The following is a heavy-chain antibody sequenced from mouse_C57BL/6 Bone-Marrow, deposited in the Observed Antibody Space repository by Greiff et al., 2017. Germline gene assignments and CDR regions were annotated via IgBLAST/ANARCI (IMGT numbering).Heavy chain of an antibody. CDR3: AGDRAGSTTVVATGDY. V-gene: IGHV12-3*01. J-gene: IGHJ2*01. CDR1: GFPIASGYY. D-gene: IGHD1-1*01. Sequence: QVQLKESGPGLVKPSQSLFLTCSITGFPIASGYYWIWIRQSPGKPLEWMAYITHSGETFYNPSLQSPISITRDTSKNQCFLQWNALTTEDTAMYYGAGDRAGSTTVVATGDYWGQGTTLTVSS. CDR2: ITHSGET.